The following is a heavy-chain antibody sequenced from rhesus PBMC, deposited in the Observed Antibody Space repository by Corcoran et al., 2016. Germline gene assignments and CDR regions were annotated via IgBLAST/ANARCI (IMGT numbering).Heavy chain of an antibody. CDR3: ARRTYCSGSGCYYFDY. Sequence: QVQLQESGPGLVKPSETLSLTCAVSGYSISSGYYWGWIRQPPGKGLEWIGHISSVVTNYLNPSLKSRVTLSLDTSKNQFSLKLSSVTAADTAVYYCARRTYCSGSGCYYFDYWGQGVLVTVSA. D-gene: IGHD2-21*01. V-gene: IGHV4S14*01. CDR2: ISSVVTN. CDR1: GYSISSGYY. J-gene: IGHJ4*01.